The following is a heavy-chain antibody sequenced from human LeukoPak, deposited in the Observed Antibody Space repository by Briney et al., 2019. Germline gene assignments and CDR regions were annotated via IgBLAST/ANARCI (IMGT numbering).Heavy chain of an antibody. J-gene: IGHJ4*02. V-gene: IGHV3-53*01. CDR1: GFTFSSYA. Sequence: PGGSLRLSCAASGFTFSSYAMSWVRQAPGKGLEWVSVIYSGGSTYYADSVKGRFTISRDNSKNTLYLQMNSLRAEDTAVYYCARGGYDSSGYYPDYWGQGTLVTVSS. CDR2: IYSGGST. D-gene: IGHD3-22*01. CDR3: ARGGYDSSGYYPDY.